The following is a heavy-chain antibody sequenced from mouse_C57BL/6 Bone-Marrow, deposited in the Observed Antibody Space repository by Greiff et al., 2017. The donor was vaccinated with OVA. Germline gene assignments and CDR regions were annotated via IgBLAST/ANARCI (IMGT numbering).Heavy chain of an antibody. CDR3: ARRDYSNYAWFAY. J-gene: IGHJ3*01. Sequence: EVQGVESGGGLVKPGGSLKLSCAASGFTFSSYAMSWVRQTPGKRLEWVATISDGGSYTYYPDNVKGRFTISRDNAKNNLYLQMSHLKSEDTAMYYCARRDYSNYAWFAYWGQGTLVTVSA. CDR1: GFTFSSYA. CDR2: ISDGGSYT. V-gene: IGHV5-4*01. D-gene: IGHD2-5*01.